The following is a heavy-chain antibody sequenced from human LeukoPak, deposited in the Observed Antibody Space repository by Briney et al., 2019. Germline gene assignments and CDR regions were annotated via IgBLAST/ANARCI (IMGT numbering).Heavy chain of an antibody. D-gene: IGHD3-3*01. CDR1: GGSISSYY. J-gene: IGHJ3*02. V-gene: IGHV4-59*01. CDR3: ARAVEDFWSGYYMGAFDI. CDR2: IYYSGST. Sequence: SETLSLTCTVSGGSISSYYWSWIQQPPGKGLEWIGYIYYSGSTNYNPSLKSRVTISVDTSKSQFSLKLSSVTAADTAVYYCARAVEDFWSGYYMGAFDIWGQGTMVTVSS.